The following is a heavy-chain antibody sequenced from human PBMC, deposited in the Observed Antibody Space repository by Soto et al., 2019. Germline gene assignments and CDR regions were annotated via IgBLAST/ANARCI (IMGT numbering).Heavy chain of an antibody. CDR2: IYYSGST. V-gene: IGHV4-59*01. Sequence: SETLSLTCTVSGGSISSYYWSWIRQPPGKGLEWIGYIYYSGSTNYNPSLKSRVTISVDTSKNQFSLKLSSVTAADTAVYYCARERDPVLSGWLSGVDPWGQGTLVTVSS. CDR3: ARERDPVLSGWLSGVDP. CDR1: GGSISSYY. J-gene: IGHJ5*02. D-gene: IGHD3-22*01.